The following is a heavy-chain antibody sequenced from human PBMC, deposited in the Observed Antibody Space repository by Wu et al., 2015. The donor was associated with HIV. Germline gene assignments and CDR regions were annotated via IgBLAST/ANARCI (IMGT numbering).Heavy chain of an antibody. CDR2: INPSGGAI. CDR1: GYRFTDYY. D-gene: IGHD3-10*01. J-gene: IGHJ4*02. V-gene: IGHV1-46*01. CDR3: ARGTGYYGSGSYLDH. Sequence: QVQLVQSGAEVKKPGASIKFYCKASGYRFTDYYIHWVRQAPGQGLEWMGLINPSGGAIIYAQKFQDRVTITADISTSTIYMELSSLRSEDTAVYYCARGTGYYGSGSYLDHWGQGTLVTVSS.